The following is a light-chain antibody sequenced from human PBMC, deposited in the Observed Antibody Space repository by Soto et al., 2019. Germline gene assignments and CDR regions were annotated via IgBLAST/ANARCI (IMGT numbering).Light chain of an antibody. CDR3: QQYETFSGT. CDR1: QSVSGW. CDR2: DAS. J-gene: IGKJ1*01. Sequence: IKMTQSPSTVSASVGDTFTVTCRASQSVSGWLAWYQQKPGEAPKLLIYDASALPRGGPARFSGSGSWTKFPLTIASLQPDDFATYYCQQYETFSGTFGPGTKVDIK. V-gene: IGKV1-5*01.